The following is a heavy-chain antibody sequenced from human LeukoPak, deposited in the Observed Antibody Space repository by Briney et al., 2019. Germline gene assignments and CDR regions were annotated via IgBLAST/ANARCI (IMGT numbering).Heavy chain of an antibody. Sequence: GGSLRLSCAASGFTFSSYSMNWVRQAPGKGLEWVSSISSSSSYIYYADLVKGRFTISRDNAKNSLYLQMNSLRAEDTALYYCARRGYSYGGSFDYWGQGTLVTVSS. CDR3: ARRGYSYGGSFDY. J-gene: IGHJ4*02. V-gene: IGHV3-21*04. D-gene: IGHD5-18*01. CDR1: GFTFSSYS. CDR2: ISSSSSYI.